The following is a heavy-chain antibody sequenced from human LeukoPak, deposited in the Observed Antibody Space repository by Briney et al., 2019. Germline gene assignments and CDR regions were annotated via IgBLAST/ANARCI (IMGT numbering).Heavy chain of an antibody. CDR3: ARALKGYCSSTSCPDPRLGYYYYGMDV. Sequence: PGGSLRLSCAASGFTFSSYSMNWVRQAPGKGLEWVSSISSSSSYIYHADSVKGRFTISRDNAKNSLYLQMNSLRAEDTAVYYCARALKGYCSSTSCPDPRLGYYYYGMDVWGQGTTVTVSS. CDR2: ISSSSSYI. D-gene: IGHD2-2*01. CDR1: GFTFSSYS. V-gene: IGHV3-21*01. J-gene: IGHJ6*02.